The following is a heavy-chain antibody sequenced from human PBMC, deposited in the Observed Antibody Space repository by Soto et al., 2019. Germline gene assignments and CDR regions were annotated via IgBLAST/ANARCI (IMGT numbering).Heavy chain of an antibody. D-gene: IGHD6-13*01. CDR1: GYSFTSDW. CDR3: ALIAAAGTDWFDP. V-gene: IGHV5-51*01. Sequence: GESLKISCNGSGYSFTSDWIGWVRQMPGKGLEWMGIIYPGDSDTRYSPSFQGQVTISADKSISTAYLQWSSLKASDTAMYYCALIAAAGTDWFDPWGQGTLVTVSS. J-gene: IGHJ5*02. CDR2: IYPGDSDT.